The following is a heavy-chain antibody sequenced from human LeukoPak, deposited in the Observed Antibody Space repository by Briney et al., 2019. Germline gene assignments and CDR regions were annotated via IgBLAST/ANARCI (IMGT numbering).Heavy chain of an antibody. J-gene: IGHJ5*02. CDR3: AKSRVQGFDP. CDR1: GFTFSSYG. Sequence: GGSLRLSCAASGFTFSSYGMHWVRQAPGKGLGWVAIISYDGSNKYYADAVKGRFTISRDNSKNTLYLQMNSLRAEDTAVYYCAKSRVQGFDPWGQGTLVTVSS. V-gene: IGHV3-30*18. D-gene: IGHD1-1*01. CDR2: ISYDGSNK.